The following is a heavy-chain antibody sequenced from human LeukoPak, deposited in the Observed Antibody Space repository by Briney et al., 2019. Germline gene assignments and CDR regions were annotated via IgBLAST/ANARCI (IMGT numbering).Heavy chain of an antibody. CDR3: ARAGANPYCSGGSCYPTPFDY. CDR1: GYTFTSYG. D-gene: IGHD2-15*01. Sequence: ASVKVSCKASGYTFTSYGISWVRQAPGQGLEWMGWISAYNGNTNYAQKLQGRVTMTTDTSTSTAYMELRSLRSDDTAVYYCARAGANPYCSGGSCYPTPFDYWGQGTLVTVSS. J-gene: IGHJ4*02. V-gene: IGHV1-18*01. CDR2: ISAYNGNT.